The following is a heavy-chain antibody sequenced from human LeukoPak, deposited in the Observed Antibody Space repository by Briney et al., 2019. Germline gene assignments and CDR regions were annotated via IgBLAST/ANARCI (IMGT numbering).Heavy chain of an antibody. CDR1: GGSFSSYY. J-gene: IGHJ4*02. CDR3: ARLDCSSTSCYGGFDY. CDR2: IYTSGST. D-gene: IGHD2-2*01. Sequence: SETLSLTCTVSGGSFSSYYWNWIRQPAGKGLEWIGRIYTSGSTNYNPSLKSRVTMSVDTSKNQFSVKLNSVTAADTAVYYCARLDCSSTSCYGGFDYWGQGTLVTVSS. V-gene: IGHV4-4*07.